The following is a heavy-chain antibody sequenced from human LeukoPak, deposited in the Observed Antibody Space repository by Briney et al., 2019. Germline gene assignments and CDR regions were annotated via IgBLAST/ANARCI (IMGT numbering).Heavy chain of an antibody. Sequence: SETLSLTCTVSGGSISSYYWSWIRQPAGKGLEWIGRIYTSGSTNYNPSLKSRVTISVDRSKNQFSLKLSSVTAADTAVYYCARAQDSYGYGDYWGQGTLVTVSS. V-gene: IGHV4-4*07. CDR3: ARAQDSYGYGDY. J-gene: IGHJ4*02. D-gene: IGHD5-18*01. CDR1: GGSISSYY. CDR2: IYTSGST.